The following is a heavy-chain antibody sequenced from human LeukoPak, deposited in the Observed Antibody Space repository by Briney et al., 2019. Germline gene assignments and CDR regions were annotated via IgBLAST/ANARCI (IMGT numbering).Heavy chain of an antibody. CDR2: ISSSGNTI. V-gene: IGHV3-48*03. CDR3: ARGGYDSSGNPDY. J-gene: IGHJ4*02. Sequence: PGGSLRLSCAASGFTFSSYEMNWVRQAPGKGLEWVSYISSSGNTIYYADSVKGRFTISRDNSRDTLYLQMSSLRAEDTAVYYCARGGYDSSGNPDYWGQGTLVAVSS. D-gene: IGHD3-22*01. CDR1: GFTFSSYE.